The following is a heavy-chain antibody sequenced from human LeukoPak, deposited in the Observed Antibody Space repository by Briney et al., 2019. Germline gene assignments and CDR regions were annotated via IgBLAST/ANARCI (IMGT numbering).Heavy chain of an antibody. D-gene: IGHD5-12*01. V-gene: IGHV3-21*01. J-gene: IGHJ4*02. CDR1: GFTFSSYS. CDR2: ISSSSSYI. CDR3: ARDEVATMDFDY. Sequence: GGSLRLSCAASGFTFSSYSMNWVRQAPGKGLEWVSSISSSSSYIYYADSVKGRFTISRDNGKNSLYLQMNSLRAEDTAVYYCARDEVATMDFDYWGQGTLVTVSS.